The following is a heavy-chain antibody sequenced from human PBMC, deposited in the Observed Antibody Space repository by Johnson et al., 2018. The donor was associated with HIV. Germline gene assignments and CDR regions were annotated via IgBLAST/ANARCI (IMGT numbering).Heavy chain of an antibody. Sequence: VLLVESGGGVVRPGGSLRLPCAASGFTFDDYAMHWVRQAPGKGLEWVSGISWNSGSIGYADSVKGRFTISRDNAKNSLYLQMNSLRAEDTALYYCVKYQGWAITTYYYDSSAPSGAFDSWGQGTMVTVSS. CDR3: VKYQGWAITTYYYDSSAPSGAFDS. CDR2: ISWNSGSI. V-gene: IGHV3-9*01. D-gene: IGHD3-22*01. J-gene: IGHJ3*02. CDR1: GFTFDDYA.